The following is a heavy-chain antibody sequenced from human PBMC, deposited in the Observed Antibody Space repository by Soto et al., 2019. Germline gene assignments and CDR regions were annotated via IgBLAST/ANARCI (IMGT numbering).Heavy chain of an antibody. CDR1: GGSISSSSYY. CDR3: ASSMVSRGIVVVPAAFDP. CDR2: IYYSGIT. J-gene: IGHJ5*02. V-gene: IGHV4-39*01. Sequence: QLQLQESGPGLVKPSETLSLTCTVSGGSISSSSYYWGWIRQPPGTGQEWIGSIYYSGITYYNPCLKSRVTISVDTSKNQFSMRMSSVTEADTAVYYCASSMVSRGIVVVPAAFDPWCQGTLVTVSS. D-gene: IGHD2-2*01.